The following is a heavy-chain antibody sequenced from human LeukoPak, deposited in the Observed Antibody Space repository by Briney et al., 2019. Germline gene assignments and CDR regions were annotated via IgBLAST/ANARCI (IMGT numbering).Heavy chain of an antibody. V-gene: IGHV4-61*02. CDR1: GGSISSGSYY. CDR3: AREAVAFTAFYYYYYMDV. J-gene: IGHJ6*03. D-gene: IGHD6-19*01. Sequence: SETLSLTCTVSGGSISSGSYYWSWIRQPAGKGLEWIGRIYTSGSTNYNPSLKSRVTISVDTSKNQFSLKLSSVTAADTAVYYCAREAVAFTAFYYYYYMDVWGKGTTVTVSS. CDR2: IYTSGST.